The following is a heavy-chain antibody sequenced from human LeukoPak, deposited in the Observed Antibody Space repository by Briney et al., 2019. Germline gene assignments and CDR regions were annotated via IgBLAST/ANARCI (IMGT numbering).Heavy chain of an antibody. CDR3: AKDSLLYDGYFDY. CDR1: GFIFSIYS. J-gene: IGHJ4*02. CDR2: ISGSGGST. V-gene: IGHV3-23*01. Sequence: GGSLRLSCAPSGFIFSIYSMSWVRHPPGKGLEWVGAISGSGGSTYYAQSVKGRFTISRDNSKNTLYLQMNSLRAEDTAVYYCAKDSLLYDGYFDYWGQGTLVTVSS. D-gene: IGHD2-2*02.